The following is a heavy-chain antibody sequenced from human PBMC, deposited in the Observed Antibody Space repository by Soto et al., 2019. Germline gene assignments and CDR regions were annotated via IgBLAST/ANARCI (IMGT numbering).Heavy chain of an antibody. Sequence: SETPSLTCTVSGGSISSSSYYWGWIRQPPGKGLEWIGSIYYSGSTYYNPSLKSRVTISVDTSKNQFSLKLSSVTAADTAVYYCARHKTSAEGPFDPWGQGTLVTVSS. CDR3: ARHKTSAEGPFDP. J-gene: IGHJ5*02. CDR1: GGSISSSSYY. V-gene: IGHV4-39*01. CDR2: IYYSGST.